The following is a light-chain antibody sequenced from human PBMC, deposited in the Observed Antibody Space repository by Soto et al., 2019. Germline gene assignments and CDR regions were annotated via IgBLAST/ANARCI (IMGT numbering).Light chain of an antibody. CDR3: QTWGTGIRV. V-gene: IGLV4-69*01. CDR2: LNSYGTH. CDR1: SGHSSYA. Sequence: QPVLTQSPSASASLGASVKLTCTLSSGHSSYAIAWHQQQPEKGPRYLMKLNSYGTHNKGDGIPDHFSGSSSGAERYLTISSLQSEDEADYYCQTWGTGIRVFGGGTKLTVL. J-gene: IGLJ2*01.